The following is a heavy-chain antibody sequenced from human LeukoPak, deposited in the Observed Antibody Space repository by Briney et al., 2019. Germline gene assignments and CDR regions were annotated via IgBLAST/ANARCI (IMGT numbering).Heavy chain of an antibody. Sequence: GGSLRLSCAASGFVFSGYAMHWVRQVPGKGLEWVALIWFDGTEKFYADSVKGRFTISRDNSRNTVDLQMNSQRVEDTAVYYCARDSNSAGDYWGQGTLVTVSS. D-gene: IGHD3-10*01. CDR2: IWFDGTEK. V-gene: IGHV3-33*01. J-gene: IGHJ4*02. CDR1: GFVFSGYA. CDR3: ARDSNSAGDY.